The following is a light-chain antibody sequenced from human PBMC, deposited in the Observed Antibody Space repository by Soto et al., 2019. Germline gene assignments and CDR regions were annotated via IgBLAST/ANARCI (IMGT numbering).Light chain of an antibody. CDR1: SSDVGSYNL. J-gene: IGLJ1*01. CDR2: EVI. CDR3: CSYAGSSTFYV. V-gene: IGLV2-23*02. Sequence: SVLTQPASVSGSPGQSITISCTGTSSDVGSYNLVSWYQQHPGKAPKLMIYEVIKRPSGVSNRFSGSKSGNTASLTISGLQAEDEADYYCCSYAGSSTFYVFGTGTKVTVL.